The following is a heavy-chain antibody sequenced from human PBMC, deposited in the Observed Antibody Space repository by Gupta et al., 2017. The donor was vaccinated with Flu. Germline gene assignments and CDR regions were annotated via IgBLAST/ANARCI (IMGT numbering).Heavy chain of an antibody. CDR1: GLPFSRYA. J-gene: IGHJ3*02. CDR3: AKAGELVKSSSHSPRNDAFDI. Sequence: EVQLLESGGCLVQPGGSLRPACAASGLPFSRYAISWVRQAPGKGLELVSGISGSGGSTNNADSVKGRLTISRDNSKNTLYLQMNSLRAEDTAVYYCAKAGELVKSSSHSPRNDAFDIWGQGTMVTVSS. V-gene: IGHV3-23*01. CDR2: ISGSGGST. D-gene: IGHD6-6*01.